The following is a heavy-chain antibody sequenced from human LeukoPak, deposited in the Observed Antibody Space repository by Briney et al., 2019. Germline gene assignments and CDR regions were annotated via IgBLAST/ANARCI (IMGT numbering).Heavy chain of an antibody. CDR3: ARASYSYDTSGWAPFDX. J-gene: IGHJ4*02. Sequence: ASVKVSCKASGYTFTGYHMHWVRQAPGQGLEWMGWINPNSCGTNYAQKFQGRVTMTRDKSISTAYMELSRLRSDDTAVYYCARASYSYDTSGWAPFDXXGQGTLVTVXX. V-gene: IGHV1-2*02. CDR1: GYTFTGYH. D-gene: IGHD3-22*01. CDR2: INPNSCGT.